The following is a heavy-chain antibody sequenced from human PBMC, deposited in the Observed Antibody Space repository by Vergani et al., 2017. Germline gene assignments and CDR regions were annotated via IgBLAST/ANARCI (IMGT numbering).Heavy chain of an antibody. J-gene: IGHJ3*01. CDR3: TKGSVYYHDSAGHGYDPYTGVDL. V-gene: IGHV3-9*01. CDR1: GFVFDEYA. CDR2: ISWNRGKI. Sequence: EVQLLESGGDLVQPGGSLRLSCAASGFVFDEYALHWVRQSPGKGLEWVSGISWNRGKIAYADSVRGRFTISRDNAKNSLFLEMNSLRFEDTAVYFCTKGSVYYHDSAGHGYDPYTGVDLWGQGTLVTVSS. D-gene: IGHD5-12*01.